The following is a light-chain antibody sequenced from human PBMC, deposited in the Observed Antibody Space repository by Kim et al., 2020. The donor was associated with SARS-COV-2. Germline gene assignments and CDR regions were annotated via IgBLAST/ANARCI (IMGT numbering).Light chain of an antibody. V-gene: IGKV1-39*01. CDR2: AAS. CDR1: QSISSY. CDR3: QQSYSTPYT. J-gene: IGKJ2*01. Sequence: DIQMTQSPSYLSASVGDIVTITCRASQSISSYLNWYQQKPGKAPKLLIYAASSLQSGVPSRFSGSGSGTDFTLTISSLQPEDFATYYCQQSYSTPYTFGQGTKLEI.